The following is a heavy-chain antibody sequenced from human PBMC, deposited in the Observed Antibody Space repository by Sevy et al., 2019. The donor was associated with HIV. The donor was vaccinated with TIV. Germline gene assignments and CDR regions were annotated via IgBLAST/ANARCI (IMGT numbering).Heavy chain of an antibody. Sequence: GGSLRLSCAASGFTFSTYEMNWVRQAPGKGLEWVSYISSSGSTIYYADSVKGRFNISRDNAKNSLYLQMNSLRAEDTAVYYCARGIWGGMDYWGQGTLVTVSS. J-gene: IGHJ4*02. CDR2: ISSSGSTI. CDR1: GFTFSTYE. CDR3: ARGIWGGMDY. V-gene: IGHV3-48*03. D-gene: IGHD3-16*01.